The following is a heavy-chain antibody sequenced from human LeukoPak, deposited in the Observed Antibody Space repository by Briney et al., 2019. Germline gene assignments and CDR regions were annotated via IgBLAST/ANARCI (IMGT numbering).Heavy chain of an antibody. D-gene: IGHD3-22*01. CDR1: GFTFNSYA. V-gene: IGHV3-23*01. CDR2: ISGSGGST. Sequence: GSLRLSCAASGFTFNSYAMSWVRQAPGKGLEWVSAISGSGGSTYYADSVKGRFTISRDNSKNTLYLQMNSLRAEDTAVYYCARIVAPKVYYFDYWGQGTLVTVSS. J-gene: IGHJ4*02. CDR3: ARIVAPKVYYFDY.